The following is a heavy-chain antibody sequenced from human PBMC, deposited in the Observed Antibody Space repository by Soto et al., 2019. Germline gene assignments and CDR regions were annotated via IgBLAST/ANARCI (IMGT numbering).Heavy chain of an antibody. J-gene: IGHJ6*02. CDR1: GYTFTSYY. CDR3: ASPDSSSWYRYYYGMDV. D-gene: IGHD6-13*01. V-gene: IGHV1-46*01. CDR2: INPSGGST. Sequence: ASVKVSCKASGYTFTSYYMHWVRQAPGQGLEWMGIINPSGGSTSYAQKFQGRVTMTRDMSTSTVYMELSSLRSEDTAVYYCASPDSSSWYRYYYGMDVWGQGTTVTVSS.